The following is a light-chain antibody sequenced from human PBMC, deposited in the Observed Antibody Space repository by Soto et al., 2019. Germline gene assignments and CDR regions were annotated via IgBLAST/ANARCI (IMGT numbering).Light chain of an antibody. J-gene: IGLJ2*01. Sequence: QSAQTQPASVSGSPGQSITISCSGTTSDVGSYNLVSWYQQHPGKAPKLMIYEGSKRPSGVSNRFSGSKSGNTASLTISGLQAEDEADYYCCSYAGAGSSTVVFGGGTKLTVL. CDR2: EGS. CDR3: CSYAGAGSSTVV. CDR1: TSDVGSYNL. V-gene: IGLV2-23*01.